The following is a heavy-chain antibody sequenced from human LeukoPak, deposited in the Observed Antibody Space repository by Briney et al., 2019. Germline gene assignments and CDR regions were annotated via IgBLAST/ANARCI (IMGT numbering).Heavy chain of an antibody. CDR3: ARVITGTTPVAFHI. V-gene: IGHV3-21*01. CDR2: ISSSSSYI. D-gene: IGHD1-7*01. J-gene: IGHJ3*02. Sequence: PGGSLRLSCAASVFTFSSYRMNWVREAPGKGLEWVSSISSSSSYIYYADSVKGPFHISKDNAQNSLYLQMNSLRAEHTALYYCARVITGTTPVAFHIRRQRTIVTVSS. CDR1: VFTFSSYR.